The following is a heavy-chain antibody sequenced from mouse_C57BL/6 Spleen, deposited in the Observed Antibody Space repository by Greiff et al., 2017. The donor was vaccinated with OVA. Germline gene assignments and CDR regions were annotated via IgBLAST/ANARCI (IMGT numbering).Heavy chain of an antibody. CDR1: GFTFSDYG. CDR2: IRSGSSTI. J-gene: IGHJ1*03. CDR3: ARGDYYGSSRYFDV. V-gene: IGHV5-17*01. D-gene: IGHD1-1*01. Sequence: EVKVEESGGGLVKPGGSLKLSCAASGFTFSDYGMHWVRQAPEKGLEWVAYIRSGSSTIYYADTVKGRFPISRDNAKNTLFLQMTSLRSEDTAMYYCARGDYYGSSRYFDVWGTGTTVTVSS.